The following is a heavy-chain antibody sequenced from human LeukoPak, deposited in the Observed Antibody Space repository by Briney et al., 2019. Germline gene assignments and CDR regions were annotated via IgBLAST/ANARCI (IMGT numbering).Heavy chain of an antibody. CDR3: AKDQATRGNYYGRAFDI. V-gene: IGHV3-23*01. CDR2: IYADGAPT. Sequence: GGSLRLSCAASGFTFNNFAMGWVRQAQGKGLEWVSGIYADGAPTSDADSVKGRFTISRDNSKNTLYLQMNSLRAEDTAIYYCAKDQATRGNYYGRAFDIWGQGTMVTV. CDR1: GFTFNNFA. D-gene: IGHD3-22*01. J-gene: IGHJ3*02.